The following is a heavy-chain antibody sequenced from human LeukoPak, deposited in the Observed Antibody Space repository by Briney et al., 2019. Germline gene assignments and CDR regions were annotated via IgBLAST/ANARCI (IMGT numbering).Heavy chain of an antibody. Sequence: GESLQISCKGSGYSFINYWIGWVRQMPGKGLEWMGIIYPGDSDTRYSPSFQGQVTISADKSISTACLQWSSLKASDTAMYYCSMGPNPSLDAFDIWGQGTMVTVSS. J-gene: IGHJ3*02. CDR1: GYSFINYW. CDR2: IYPGDSDT. CDR3: SMGPNPSLDAFDI. D-gene: IGHD2/OR15-2a*01. V-gene: IGHV5-51*01.